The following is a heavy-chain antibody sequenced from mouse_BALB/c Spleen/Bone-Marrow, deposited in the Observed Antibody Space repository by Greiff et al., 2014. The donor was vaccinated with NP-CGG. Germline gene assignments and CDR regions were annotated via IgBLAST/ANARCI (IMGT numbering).Heavy chain of an antibody. Sequence: EVKLEESGGGLVQPGGSLKLSCAASGFDFSRYWMSWVRQAPGKGLEWIGEINPDSNTINYTPSLKDKFIISRDNAKNTLYLQMSKVRSEDTALYYCARRGLGRWYFDVWGAGTTVTVSS. CDR3: ARRGLGRWYFDV. CDR1: GFDFSRYW. V-gene: IGHV4-1*02. CDR2: INPDSNTI. D-gene: IGHD4-1*01. J-gene: IGHJ1*01.